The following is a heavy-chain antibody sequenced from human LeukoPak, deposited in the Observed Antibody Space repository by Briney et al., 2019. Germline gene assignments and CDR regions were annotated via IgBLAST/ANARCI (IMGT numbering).Heavy chain of an antibody. CDR2: INHSGST. CDR1: GGSFSGYY. Sequence: PSETLSLTCAVYGGSFSGYYWSLIRQPPGKGLEWIGEINHSGSTNYNPSLKSRVTISVDTSKNQFSLKLSSVTAADTAVYYCARGRKNYYDIPSGGDAFDIWGQGTMVTVSS. CDR3: ARGRKNYYDIPSGGDAFDI. V-gene: IGHV4-34*01. D-gene: IGHD3-22*01. J-gene: IGHJ3*02.